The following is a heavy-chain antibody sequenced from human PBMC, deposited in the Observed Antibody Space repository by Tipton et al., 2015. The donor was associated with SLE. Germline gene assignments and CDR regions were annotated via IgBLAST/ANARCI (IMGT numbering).Heavy chain of an antibody. V-gene: IGHV1-3*01. Sequence: QLVQSGAEVKKPGASVKDSCKASGYTFTSYAMHWVRQAPGQRLEWMGWINAGNGNTKYSQKFQGRVTITRDTSASTAYMELSSLRSEDTAVYYCAREVVVVVEAYYYGMDVWGQGTTVTVSS. CDR2: INAGNGNT. CDR1: GYTFTSYA. D-gene: IGHD2-15*01. CDR3: AREVVVVVEAYYYGMDV. J-gene: IGHJ6*02.